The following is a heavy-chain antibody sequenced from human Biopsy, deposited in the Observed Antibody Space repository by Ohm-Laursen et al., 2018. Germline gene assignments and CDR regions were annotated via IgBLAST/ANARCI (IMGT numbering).Heavy chain of an antibody. CDR3: ALQSVAQMKNFDY. V-gene: IGHV1-2*02. D-gene: IGHD6-19*01. Sequence: SVKVYCKASGYTFTSYAITWVRQAPGQGLEWMGWISPKSGGTNYAQKFQGNITMTKNTSMSTAYMEMSRLRSDDTAVYYCALQSVAQMKNFDYWGQGTLVTVSS. CDR1: GYTFTSYA. CDR2: ISPKSGGT. J-gene: IGHJ4*02.